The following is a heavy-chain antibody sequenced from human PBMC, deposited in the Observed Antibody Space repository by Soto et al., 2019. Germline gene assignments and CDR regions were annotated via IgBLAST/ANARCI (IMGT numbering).Heavy chain of an antibody. V-gene: IGHV2-26*01. CDR3: ARSRGYCTNGVCYTGPYYYYGMDV. Sequence: PTLVNPTETLTLTCTVSGFSLSNARMGVSWIRQPPGKALEWLAHIFSNDEKSYSTSLKSRLTISKDTSKSQVVLTMTNMDPVDTATYYCARSRGYCTNGVCYTGPYYYYGMDVWGQGTTVTVSS. CDR2: IFSNDEK. CDR1: GFSLSNARMG. D-gene: IGHD2-8*01. J-gene: IGHJ6*02.